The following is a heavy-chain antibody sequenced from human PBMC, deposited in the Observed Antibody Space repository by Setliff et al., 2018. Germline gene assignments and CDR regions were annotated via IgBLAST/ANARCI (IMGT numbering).Heavy chain of an antibody. J-gene: IGHJ3*02. Sequence: PGESLKISCVVSGFSFSRHWMSWVRQAPGKGLEWEADIKQDGSTKYYLDSVKGRFTISRDNAKRSLYLQMNGLRADDTGVYYCVRDDADNYDAFDNWGQGTLVTVSS. V-gene: IGHV3-7*01. D-gene: IGHD3-22*01. CDR2: IKQDGSTK. CDR1: GFSFSRHW. CDR3: VRDDADNYDAFDN.